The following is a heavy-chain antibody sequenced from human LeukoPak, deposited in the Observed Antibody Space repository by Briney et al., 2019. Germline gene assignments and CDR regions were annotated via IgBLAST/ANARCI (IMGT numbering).Heavy chain of an antibody. CDR3: ARRATTERGHSYGLDF. V-gene: IGHV3-7*01. J-gene: IGHJ4*02. CDR1: GFIFRSYG. CDR2: IKQDGSEK. Sequence: PGGSLRLSCAASGFIFRSYGMYWVRQAPGKGPEWVANIKQDGSEKYYVDSVKGRFTLSRDNAKNSLYLQMNSLRAEDTAMYYCARRATTERGHSYGLDFWGQGTLVTVSS. D-gene: IGHD5-18*01.